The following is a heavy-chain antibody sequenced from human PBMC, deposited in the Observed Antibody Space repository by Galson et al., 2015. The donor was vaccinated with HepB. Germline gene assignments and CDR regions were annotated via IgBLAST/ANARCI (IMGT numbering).Heavy chain of an antibody. J-gene: IGHJ4*02. CDR3: AGDYYDSSGYFY. CDR1: GGTLSSYA. Sequence: SVKVSCKASGGTLSSYAICWVRQAPGQGLEWMGRLIPIFGTTDYAQKFQGRVTITADESTSTAYTELRSLRSEDTAVYYCAGDYYDSSGYFYWGQGTLVTVSS. CDR2: LIPIFGTT. V-gene: IGHV1-69*13. D-gene: IGHD3-22*01.